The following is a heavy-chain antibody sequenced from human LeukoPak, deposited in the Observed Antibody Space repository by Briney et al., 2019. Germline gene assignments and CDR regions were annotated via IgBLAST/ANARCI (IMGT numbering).Heavy chain of an antibody. Sequence: ASVKVSCKASGYTFTGYYIHWVRQAPGQGLELMSWINANSGVTNYAQKFQGRVTMTRDTSISTAYMELRSLRSDDTAVYYCARHVKWELLYWGQGTLVAVSS. CDR3: ARHVKWELLY. CDR2: INANSGVT. V-gene: IGHV1-2*02. D-gene: IGHD1-26*01. CDR1: GYTFTGYY. J-gene: IGHJ4*02.